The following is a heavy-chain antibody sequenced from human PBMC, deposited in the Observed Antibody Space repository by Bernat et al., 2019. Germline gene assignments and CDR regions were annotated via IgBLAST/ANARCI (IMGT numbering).Heavy chain of an antibody. D-gene: IGHD6-19*01. CDR3: ARRRGSASLDY. V-gene: IGHV3-7*03. CDR2: IKEDGSDK. J-gene: IGHJ4*02. CDR1: GFTFRGYW. Sequence: EVQLVESGGGLVQPGGSLRLSCSASGFTFRGYWMTWVRQAPGKGLECVAKIKEDGSDKYYVDSVKGRFTISRDNAQNSLYLQLNSLRVEDTAVYYCARRRGSASLDYWGQGTLITVSS.